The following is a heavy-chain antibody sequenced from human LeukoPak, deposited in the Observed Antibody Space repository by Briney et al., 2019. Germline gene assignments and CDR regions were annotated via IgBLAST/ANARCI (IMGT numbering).Heavy chain of an antibody. CDR3: ARDRSSFNGMDV. CDR1: GFTFSNYW. V-gene: IGHV3-74*01. J-gene: IGHJ6*02. Sequence: GGSLRLSRAASGFTFSNYWMHWVRQVPGKGLVWVSRIASDGSVANYADSVKGRFTISRDNAKNTLYLQMNSLRVEDTAVYYCARDRSSFNGMDVWGQGTRSPSP. CDR2: IASDGSVA.